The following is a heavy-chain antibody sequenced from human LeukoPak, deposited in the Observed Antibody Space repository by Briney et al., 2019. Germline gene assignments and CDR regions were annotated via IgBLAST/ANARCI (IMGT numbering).Heavy chain of an antibody. CDR3: ARGRIPMVRGVSNGMDV. J-gene: IGHJ6*04. V-gene: IGHV4-34*01. CDR2: INHSGST. Sequence: PSETLSLTCAVYGGSFSGYYWSWIRQPPGKGLEWIGEINHSGSTNYNPSLKGRVTISVDTSKNQFSLKLSSVTAADTAVYYCARGRIPMVRGVSNGMDVWGKGTTVTVSS. CDR1: GGSFSGYY. D-gene: IGHD3-10*01.